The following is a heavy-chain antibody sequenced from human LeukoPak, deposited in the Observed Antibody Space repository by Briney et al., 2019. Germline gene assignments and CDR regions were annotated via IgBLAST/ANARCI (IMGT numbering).Heavy chain of an antibody. Sequence: PGGSLRLSCAASGFTFSSYWMHWVRKAQGKGLVWVSRINSDGSSTSYADSVKGRFTISRDNAKNTLYLQMNSLRAEDTAVYYCARIGAATYAFDIWGQGTMVTVSS. D-gene: IGHD1-26*01. CDR1: GFTFSSYW. CDR2: INSDGSST. CDR3: ARIGAATYAFDI. V-gene: IGHV3-74*01. J-gene: IGHJ3*02.